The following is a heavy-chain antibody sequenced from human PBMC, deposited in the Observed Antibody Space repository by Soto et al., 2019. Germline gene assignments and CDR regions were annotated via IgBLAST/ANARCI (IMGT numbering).Heavy chain of an antibody. Sequence: GGSLRLSCAASGFTFSTYNVDWVRQAPGKGPEWVSAISSTGTYIYYADSVKGRFTISRDDAKNSLFLQMNSLRVEDTAIYYCALLCRGGDGNPRNFHGRDVGGKGTRVPVSS. CDR3: ALLCRGGDGNPRNFHGRDV. CDR2: ISSTGTYI. J-gene: IGHJ6*04. CDR1: GFTFSTYN. D-gene: IGHD2-15*01. V-gene: IGHV3-21*01.